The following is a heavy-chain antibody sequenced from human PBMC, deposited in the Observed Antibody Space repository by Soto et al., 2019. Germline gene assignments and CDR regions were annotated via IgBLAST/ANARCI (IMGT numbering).Heavy chain of an antibody. D-gene: IGHD3-3*01. J-gene: IGHJ6*02. CDR2: ISGGGSST. V-gene: IGHV3-23*01. CDR3: ARAGRGYYFWRGYWAGDYYYGMDV. Sequence: AGGSLRLSCTASGFTFSSYPMSWVRQAPGKGLEWVSTISGGGSSTYYADSVKGQFTISRDNSKNTLYLQMNSLRAEDTAVYYCARAGRGYYFWRGYWAGDYYYGMDVWGQGTMVTVSS. CDR1: GFTFSSYP.